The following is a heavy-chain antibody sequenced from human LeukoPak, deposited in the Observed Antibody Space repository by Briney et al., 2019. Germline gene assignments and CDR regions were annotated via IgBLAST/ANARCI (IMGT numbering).Heavy chain of an antibody. CDR3: ARETGSAVGSTDFDY. CDR1: GFTFSSYA. D-gene: IGHD5/OR15-5a*01. V-gene: IGHV3-30-3*01. J-gene: IGHJ4*02. Sequence: PGGSLRLSCAASGFTFSSYAMHWVRQAPGKGLEWVAVISYDGSNKCYADSVKGRFTISRDNSKNTVYLQMNSLRAEDTAVFYCARETGSAVGSTDFDYWGQGALVTVSS. CDR2: ISYDGSNK.